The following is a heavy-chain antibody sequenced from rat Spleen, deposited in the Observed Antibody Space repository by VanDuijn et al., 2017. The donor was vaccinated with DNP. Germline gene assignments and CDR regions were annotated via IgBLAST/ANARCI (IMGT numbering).Heavy chain of an antibody. CDR2: IRTKPKNYAT. J-gene: IGHJ3*01. V-gene: IGHV10-5*01. Sequence: VQLVESGGDLVRPGRSVKIACAASGFTFSAYYMAWVRQAPAKGLEWVAHIRTKPKNYATYYADSVKGRFTVSRDDSKSMVYLQMDNLKTEDTAMYYCTAAGITGDYWGQGTLVTVSS. CDR1: GFTFSAYY. CDR3: TAAGITGDY. D-gene: IGHD1-4*01.